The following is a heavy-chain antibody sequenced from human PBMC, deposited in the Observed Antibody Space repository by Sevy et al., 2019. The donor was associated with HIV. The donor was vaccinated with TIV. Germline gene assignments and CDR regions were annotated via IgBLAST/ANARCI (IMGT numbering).Heavy chain of an antibody. J-gene: IGHJ1*01. CDR2: IYYSGST. CDR3: ARAPSGSQGPGLYFHH. Sequence: SETLSLTCTVSGGSITNYYWSWIRQPPGKGLEWIGYIYYSGSTNYNPSLKSRVTISVDTSKNQFSLKLSSVTAADTAVYYCARAPSGSQGPGLYFHHWGQGTLVTVSS. D-gene: IGHD1-26*01. CDR1: GGSITNYY. V-gene: IGHV4-59*01.